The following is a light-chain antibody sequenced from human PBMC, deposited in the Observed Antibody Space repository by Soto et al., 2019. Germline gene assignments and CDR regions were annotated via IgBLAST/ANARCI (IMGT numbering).Light chain of an antibody. CDR1: QTISSW. CDR2: KAS. Sequence: DIQMTQSPSTLSGSVGDRVTITCRASQTISSWLAWNQHKPGKAPKLLIYKASTLKSGVPSRFSGSGSGTEFTLTISSLQPDDFATYYCQHYNSYSEAFGQGAKVDIK. V-gene: IGKV1-5*03. J-gene: IGKJ1*01. CDR3: QHYNSYSEA.